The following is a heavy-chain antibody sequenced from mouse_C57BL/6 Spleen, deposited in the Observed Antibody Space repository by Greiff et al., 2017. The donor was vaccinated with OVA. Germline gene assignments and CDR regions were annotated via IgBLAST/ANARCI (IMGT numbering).Heavy chain of an antibody. CDR2: IYPGSGNT. CDR1: GYTFTDYY. V-gene: IGHV1-76*01. CDR3: APPVPWFAY. J-gene: IGHJ3*01. Sequence: VQLQQSGAELVRPGASVKLSCKASGYTFTDYYITWVKQRPGQGLEWIARIYPGSGNTYYNEKFKGKATLTAEKSSSTAYMQLSSLTSEDSAVYYCAPPVPWFAYWGQGTLVTVSA.